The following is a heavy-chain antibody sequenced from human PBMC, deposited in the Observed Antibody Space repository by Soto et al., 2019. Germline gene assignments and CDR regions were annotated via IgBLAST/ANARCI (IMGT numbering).Heavy chain of an antibody. D-gene: IGHD2-8*01. CDR3: ARRYCTNGVCYKAGMDV. CDR1: GYTFTCYY. J-gene: IGHJ6*02. Sequence: RXSVKVSCKASGYTFTCYYMHWVRQAPGQGLEWMGWINPNSGGTNYAQKFQGWVTMTRDTSISTAYMELSRLRSDDTAVYYCARRYCTNGVCYKAGMDVWGQGTTVTVSS. CDR2: INPNSGGT. V-gene: IGHV1-2*04.